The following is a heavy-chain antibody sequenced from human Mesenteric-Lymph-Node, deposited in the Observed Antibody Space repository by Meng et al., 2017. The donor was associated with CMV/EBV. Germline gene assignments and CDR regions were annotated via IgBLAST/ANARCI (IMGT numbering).Heavy chain of an antibody. CDR1: GFTISSYW. Sequence: GESLKISCAASGFTISSYWMHWVRQAPGKGLVWVSRISSDGSSTSCADSVKGRFTISRDNAKNTLYLQMNSLRAEDTAVYYCARDGDNWNPPFDYWGQGTLVTVSS. J-gene: IGHJ4*02. D-gene: IGHD1-1*01. CDR2: ISSDGSST. CDR3: ARDGDNWNPPFDY. V-gene: IGHV3-74*01.